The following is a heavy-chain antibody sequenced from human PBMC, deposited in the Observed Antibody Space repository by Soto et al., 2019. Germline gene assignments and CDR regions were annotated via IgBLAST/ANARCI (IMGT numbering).Heavy chain of an antibody. CDR1: GYTFTHYY. J-gene: IGHJ4*02. Sequence: QVQLVQSGAEVKKSGASVKVSCKASGYTFTHYYIHWVRQAPGQGLEWMGMINPSGGSTDYAQKFQGRVTMTTDTSTTTVYMELSSLRSDDTAVYYCARPPFPGRINGVCYPCDHWGQGTLVTVSS. D-gene: IGHD2-8*01. CDR2: INPSGGST. CDR3: ARPPFPGRINGVCYPCDH. V-gene: IGHV1-46*01.